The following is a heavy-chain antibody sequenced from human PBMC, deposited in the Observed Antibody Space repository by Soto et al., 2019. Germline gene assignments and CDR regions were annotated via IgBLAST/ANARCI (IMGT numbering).Heavy chain of an antibody. CDR1: GGTFSSYA. D-gene: IGHD6-13*01. CDR3: AAFPHSSSWYYFDY. CDR2: IIPIFGTA. Sequence: QVQLVQSGAEVKKPGSSVKVSCKASGGTFSSYAISWVRQAPGQGLEWMGGIIPIFGTANYAQKFQGRVTITADESTSTAYMELSSLRSEDTGVYYCAAFPHSSSWYYFDYWGQGTLVTVSS. V-gene: IGHV1-69*01. J-gene: IGHJ4*02.